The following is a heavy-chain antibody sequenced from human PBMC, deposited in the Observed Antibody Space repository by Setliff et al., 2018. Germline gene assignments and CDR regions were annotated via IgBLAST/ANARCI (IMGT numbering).Heavy chain of an antibody. CDR2: VSHDENTK. CDR3: AKVGIFGGGYFDL. J-gene: IGHJ4*02. V-gene: IGHV3-30*04. D-gene: IGHD3-3*01. Sequence: GGSLRLSCAASGFTFSTYRMHWVRQAPGKGLEWVAVVSHDENTKYYAASVKDRFIISRDNSKNSLYLQMSSLRAEDTAVYYCAKVGIFGGGYFDLWGLGTLVTVSS. CDR1: GFTFSTYR.